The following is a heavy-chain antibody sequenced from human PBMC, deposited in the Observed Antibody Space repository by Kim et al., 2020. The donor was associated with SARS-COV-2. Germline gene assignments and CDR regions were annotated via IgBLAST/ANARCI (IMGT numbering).Heavy chain of an antibody. CDR1: GFTFSSYS. CDR3: ARERRITNFGVGIPKDYYMDV. V-gene: IGHV3-21*01. D-gene: IGHD3-3*01. Sequence: GGSLRLSCAASGFTFSSYSMNWVRQAPGKGLEWVSSISSSSSYIYYADSVKGRFTISRDNAKNSLYLQMNSLRAEDTAVYYCARERRITNFGVGIPKDYYMDVWGKGTTVTVSS. J-gene: IGHJ6*03. CDR2: ISSSSSYI.